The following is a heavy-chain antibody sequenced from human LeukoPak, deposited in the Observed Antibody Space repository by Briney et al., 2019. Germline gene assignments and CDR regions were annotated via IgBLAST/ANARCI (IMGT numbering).Heavy chain of an antibody. Sequence: GGSLRLSCAASGFTFSGYWMHWVRQAPGKGLVWVSRINGDGSSTTYADSVKGRFTTSRDNAKNTLYLQMNSLRAEGTAMYYCARVRAAHGIGFRYWGQGTLVTVSS. CDR3: ARVRAAHGIGFRY. D-gene: IGHD6-13*01. CDR2: INGDGSST. J-gene: IGHJ4*02. V-gene: IGHV3-74*03. CDR1: GFTFSGYW.